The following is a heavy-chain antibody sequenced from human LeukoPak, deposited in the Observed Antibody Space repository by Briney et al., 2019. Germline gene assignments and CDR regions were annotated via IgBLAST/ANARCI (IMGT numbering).Heavy chain of an antibody. D-gene: IGHD6-13*01. CDR2: IYTSGST. CDR3: ARDIAAAGTGFDY. CDR1: GGSISSSSYY. V-gene: IGHV4-61*02. J-gene: IGHJ4*02. Sequence: SETLSLTCTVSGGSISSSSYYWSWIRQPAGKGLEWIGRIYTSGSTNYNPSLKSRVTISVDTSKNQFSLKPSSVTAADTAVYYCARDIAAAGTGFDYWGQGTLVTVSS.